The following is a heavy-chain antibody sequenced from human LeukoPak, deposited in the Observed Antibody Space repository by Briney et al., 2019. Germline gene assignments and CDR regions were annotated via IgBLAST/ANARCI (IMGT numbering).Heavy chain of an antibody. D-gene: IGHD3-10*01. CDR3: AREGNIVVVPAAYAGGGGSGSYYNLFAWFDP. V-gene: IGHV1-69*13. CDR2: IIPIFGTA. J-gene: IGHJ5*02. Sequence: ASVKVSCKASGYTFTSYDINWVRQAPGQGLEWMGGIIPIFGTANYAQKFQGRVTITADESTSTAYMELSSLRSEDTAVYYCAREGNIVVVPAAYAGGGGSGSYYNLFAWFDPWGQGTLVTVSS. CDR1: GYTFTSYD.